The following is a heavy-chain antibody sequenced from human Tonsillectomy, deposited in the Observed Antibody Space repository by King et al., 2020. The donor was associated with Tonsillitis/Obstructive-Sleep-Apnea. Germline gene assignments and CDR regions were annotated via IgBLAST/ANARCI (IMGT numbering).Heavy chain of an antibody. CDR1: AFTFSNAW. CDR3: PTGPGYNWNAGYPFDY. CDR2: IKSKTDGGTT. V-gene: IGHV3-15*01. Sequence: VQLVESGGGLVKPGGSLRLSCAASAFTFSNAWMSWVRQAPGKGLEWVGRIKSKTDGGTTDYAAPVKGRFTILRDDSKSTLYLQMTSLKIEDTAVYYCPTGPGYNWNAGYPFDYWGQGTLVTVSS. D-gene: IGHD1-1*01. J-gene: IGHJ4*02.